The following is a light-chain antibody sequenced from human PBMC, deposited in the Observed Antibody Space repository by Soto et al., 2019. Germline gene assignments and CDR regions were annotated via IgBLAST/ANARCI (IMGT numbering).Light chain of an antibody. V-gene: IGLV3-21*02. CDR3: QVWDSSSDHGV. Sequence: SYELTQPPSVSVAPGQTARTTCGGNIIGTESVHWYQQKPGQAPVLVVYVDSDRPSGIPERFSGSNSGNTATLSISRVEAGDEADYYCQVWDSSSDHGVFGTGTKVTVL. CDR2: VDS. J-gene: IGLJ1*01. CDR1: IIGTES.